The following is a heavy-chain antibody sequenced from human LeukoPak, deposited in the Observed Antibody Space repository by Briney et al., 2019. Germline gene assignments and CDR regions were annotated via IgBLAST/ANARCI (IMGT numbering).Heavy chain of an antibody. CDR2: IYYSGST. V-gene: IGHV4-30-4*01. Sequence: SQTLSLTCTVSGGSISSGDYYWSWIRQPPGKGLEWIGYIYYSGSTYYNPSLKSRVTISVDTSKNQFSLKLSSVTAADTAVYYCARDSDYYYYGMDVWGKGTTVTVSS. D-gene: IGHD3-10*01. CDR3: ARDSDYYYYGMDV. CDR1: GGSISSGDYY. J-gene: IGHJ6*04.